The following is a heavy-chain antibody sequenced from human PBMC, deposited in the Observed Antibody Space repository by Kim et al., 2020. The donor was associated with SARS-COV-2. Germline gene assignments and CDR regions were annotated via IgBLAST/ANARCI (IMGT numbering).Heavy chain of an antibody. Sequence: SETLSLTCTVSGGSISSYYWSWIRQPPGKGLEWIGYIYYSGGTIYNPSLKSRVTISVDTSKNQFSLRLNSMTAADTAIYYCARYYGRSRFDGLDVWGQG. J-gene: IGHJ6*02. CDR3: ARYYGRSRFDGLDV. CDR2: IYYSGGT. V-gene: IGHV4-59*01. D-gene: IGHD3-10*01. CDR1: GGSISSYY.